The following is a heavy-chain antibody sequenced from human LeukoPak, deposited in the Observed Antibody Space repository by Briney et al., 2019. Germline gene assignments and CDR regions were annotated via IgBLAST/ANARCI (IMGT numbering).Heavy chain of an antibody. V-gene: IGHV3-66*01. Sequence: GGSLRLSCVVSGFTVSSNFMTWVRQAPGKGLEWVSVIYSGGSTYYADSVKGRFTISRDNSKNTLYLQMNSLRAEDTAVYYCAVGYCSGGSCYYHWGQGTLVTVSS. D-gene: IGHD2-15*01. CDR1: GFTVSSNF. CDR3: AVGYCSGGSCYYH. CDR2: IYSGGST. J-gene: IGHJ4*02.